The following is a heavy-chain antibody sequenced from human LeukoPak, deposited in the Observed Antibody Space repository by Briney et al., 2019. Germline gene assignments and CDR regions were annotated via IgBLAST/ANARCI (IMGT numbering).Heavy chain of an antibody. Sequence: SETLSLTCTVPGGSISSGDYYWSWIRQPPGKGLEWFGYIYYSGSTYYNPSLKSRVTISVDTSKNQFSLKLSSVTAADTAVYYCARVVRQQLVPDYWGQGTLVTVSS. D-gene: IGHD6-13*01. J-gene: IGHJ4*02. CDR2: IYYSGST. CDR3: ARVVRQQLVPDY. CDR1: GGSISSGDYY. V-gene: IGHV4-30-4*01.